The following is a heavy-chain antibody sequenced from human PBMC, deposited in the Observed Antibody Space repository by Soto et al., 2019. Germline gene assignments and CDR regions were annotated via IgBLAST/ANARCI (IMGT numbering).Heavy chain of an antibody. CDR2: IYYSGST. Sequence: SETLSLTCTVSGGSISSSSYYWGWIRQPPGKGLEWIGSIYYSGSTYYNPSLKSRVTISVDTSKNQFSLKLSSVTAADTAVYYCARSPGGLSGYLAFYFDYWGQGTLVTVSS. J-gene: IGHJ4*02. D-gene: IGHD3-22*01. CDR1: GGSISSSSYY. V-gene: IGHV4-39*01. CDR3: ARSPGGLSGYLAFYFDY.